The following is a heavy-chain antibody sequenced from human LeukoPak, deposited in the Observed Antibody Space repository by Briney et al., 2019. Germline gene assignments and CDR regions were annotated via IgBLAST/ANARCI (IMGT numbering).Heavy chain of an antibody. CDR1: GYTFTTYD. CDR2: MNPNSGNT. D-gene: IGHD3-22*01. V-gene: IGHV1-8*01. J-gene: IGHJ2*01. CDR3: ARGGLGVYDKLNFEL. Sequence: ASVKVSCKASGYTFTTYDINWVRQAPGQGLEWMGWMNPNSGNTGYAQKFQGRVTMTRNTSISTAYMELSSLRSEDTAVYYCARGGLGVYDKLNFELWGRGTLVTVSS.